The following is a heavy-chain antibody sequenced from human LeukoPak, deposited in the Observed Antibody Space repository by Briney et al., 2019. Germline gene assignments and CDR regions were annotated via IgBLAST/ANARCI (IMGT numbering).Heavy chain of an antibody. CDR3: AREGVVDAFDI. Sequence: PGGSLRLSCAASGFTFSSYAMHWVRQAPGKGLEWVAVISYDGSNKYYADSVKGRFTISRDNSKNTLYLQMNSLRAEDTAVYYCAREGVVDAFDIWGHGTMVTVSS. CDR2: ISYDGSNK. CDR1: GFTFSSYA. V-gene: IGHV3-30-3*01. J-gene: IGHJ3*02. D-gene: IGHD3-3*01.